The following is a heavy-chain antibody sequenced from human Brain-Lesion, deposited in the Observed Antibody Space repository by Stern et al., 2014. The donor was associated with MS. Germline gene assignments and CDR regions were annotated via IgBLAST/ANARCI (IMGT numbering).Heavy chain of an antibody. CDR3: ARDQRGITIFGVVTDYYYLGMDV. CDR2: INPNTGGT. Sequence: VQLVESGAEVKKPGASVKVSCKTSGYIFTCYYIHWVRQAPGQGLEWMAWINPNTGGTKDAQKFQGRVTMSRDTSISTAYVELSSLTSDDTAVYYCARDQRGITIFGVVTDYYYLGMDVWGQGTTVTVSS. J-gene: IGHJ6*02. D-gene: IGHD3-3*01. CDR1: GYIFTCYY. V-gene: IGHV1-2*02.